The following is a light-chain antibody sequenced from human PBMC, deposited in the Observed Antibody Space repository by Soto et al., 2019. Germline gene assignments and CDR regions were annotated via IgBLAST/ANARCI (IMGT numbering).Light chain of an antibody. CDR3: SSYTRSSTVV. V-gene: IGLV2-14*01. CDR1: GNDVGAYDY. CDR2: AVS. J-gene: IGLJ2*01. Sequence: QSALTQPASVSGSPGQSITISCTGTGNDVGAYDYVCWYQQHPGKVPKLLIYAVSNRPSGISSRFSGSKSGNTAYLTISGLRAEDEGDYYCSSYTRSSTVVFGGGTKLTVL.